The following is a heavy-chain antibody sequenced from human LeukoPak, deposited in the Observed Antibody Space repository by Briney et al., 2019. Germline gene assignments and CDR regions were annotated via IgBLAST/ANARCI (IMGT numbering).Heavy chain of an antibody. CDR1: GGSISSYY. CDR2: VYYSGSA. D-gene: IGHD2-2*01. V-gene: IGHV4-59*01. J-gene: IGHJ6*03. Sequence: SETLSLTCTVSGGSISSYYWSWTRQPPGKGLEWIGYVYYSGSANYNPSLKSRVTISVDTSKNQFSLKLNSVTAADTAVYYCARTYCSSTSCSAVHRYYYYYMDVWGKGTTVTVSS. CDR3: ARTYCSSTSCSAVHRYYYYYMDV.